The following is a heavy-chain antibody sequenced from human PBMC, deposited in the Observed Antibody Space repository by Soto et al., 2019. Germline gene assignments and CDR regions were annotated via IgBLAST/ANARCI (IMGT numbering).Heavy chain of an antibody. CDR3: TRAVAIISSSPLNFDY. V-gene: IGHV3-49*04. J-gene: IGHJ4*02. CDR1: GFTFGDYA. CDR2: IRSKAYGGTT. Sequence: GGSLRLSCTASGFTFGDYAMSWVRQAPGKGLEWVGFIRSKAYGGTTEYAASVKGRFTISRDDSKSIAYLQMNSLKTEDTAVYYCTRAVAIISSSPLNFDYWGQGTLVTVYS. D-gene: IGHD6-6*01.